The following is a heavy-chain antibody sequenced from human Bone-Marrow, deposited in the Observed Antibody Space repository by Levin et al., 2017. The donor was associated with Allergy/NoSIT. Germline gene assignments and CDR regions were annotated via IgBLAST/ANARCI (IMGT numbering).Heavy chain of an antibody. Sequence: GGSLRLSCAASGFTFSTYTFHWVRQAPGKGLEWVAVISYDGINKYYADSVKGRFTISRDNSKNTLYLLMDNLRVDDTAVYYCARDFSTVTMVRGIIITYFDSWGQGTLVTVSS. CDR3: ARDFSTVTMVRGIIITYFDS. V-gene: IGHV3-30-3*01. CDR1: GFTFSTYT. J-gene: IGHJ4*02. D-gene: IGHD3-10*01. CDR2: ISYDGINK.